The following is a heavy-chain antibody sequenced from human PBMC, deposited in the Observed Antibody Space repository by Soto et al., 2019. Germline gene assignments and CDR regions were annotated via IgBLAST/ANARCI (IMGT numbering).Heavy chain of an antibody. D-gene: IGHD3-16*01. CDR1: GGSISSGGYS. CDR3: ARAPPGPAPRWGV. CDR2: IYPTGKT. V-gene: IGHV4-30-2*01. J-gene: IGHJ6*02. Sequence: TLSLTCTVSGGSISSGGYSWSWIRRTPGKGLEWIGYIYPTGKTYYNPSLMNRATLSIDTSQNQFSLQLTSVTAADTAVYFCARAPPGPAPRWGVWGHGTTVTGLL.